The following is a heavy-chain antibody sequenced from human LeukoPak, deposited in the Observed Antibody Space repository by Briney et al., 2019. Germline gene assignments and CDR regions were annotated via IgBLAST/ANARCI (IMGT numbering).Heavy chain of an antibody. D-gene: IGHD3-10*01. J-gene: IGHJ4*02. CDR1: GHTLTEFS. CDR3: ATEGKMIRGVYTDY. V-gene: IGHV1-24*01. Sequence: GASVKVSCKVSGHTLTEFSMHWVRQAPGKRLEWMGRFDPEDGETIYAQKFQGRVTMTADTSTDTAYMELSSLRSEGTAVYFCATEGKMIRGVYTDYWGQGTLVTVSS. CDR2: FDPEDGET.